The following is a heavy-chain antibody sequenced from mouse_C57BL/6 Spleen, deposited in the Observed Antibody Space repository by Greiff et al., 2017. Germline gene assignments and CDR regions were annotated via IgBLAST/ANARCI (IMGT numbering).Heavy chain of an antibody. CDR3: APTVVESSWFAY. Sequence: QVQLKQPGTELVKPGASVKLSCKASGYTFTSYWMHWVKQRPGQGLEWIGNINPSNGGTNYNEKFKSKATLTVDKSSSTAYMQLSSLTSEDSAVYYCAPTVVESSWFAYWGQGTLVTVSA. CDR2: INPSNGGT. CDR1: GYTFTSYW. V-gene: IGHV1-53*01. J-gene: IGHJ3*01. D-gene: IGHD1-1*01.